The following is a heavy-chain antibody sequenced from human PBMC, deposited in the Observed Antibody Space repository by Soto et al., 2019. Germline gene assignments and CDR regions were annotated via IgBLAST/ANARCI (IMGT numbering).Heavy chain of an antibody. D-gene: IGHD5-12*01. CDR3: AREVSSRYDRNWFDP. Sequence: GASVKVSCKASGGTFSSYTISWVRQAPGQGLDWMGRIIPILGIANYAQKFQGRVTITADKSTSTAYMELSSLRSEDTAVYYCAREVSSRYDRNWFDPWGQGTLVTVSS. CDR1: GGTFSSYT. V-gene: IGHV1-69*04. CDR2: IIPILGIA. J-gene: IGHJ5*02.